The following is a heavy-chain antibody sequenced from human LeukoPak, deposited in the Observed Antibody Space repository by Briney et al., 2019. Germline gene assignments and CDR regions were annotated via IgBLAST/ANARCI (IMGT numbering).Heavy chain of an antibody. CDR3: ARPLNSGYDPHYYYYYMDV. V-gene: IGHV3-7*01. D-gene: IGHD5-12*01. CDR1: GFIFSSYW. CDR2: IKQDGSEK. Sequence: PGGSLRLSCAASGFIFSSYWMSWVRQAPGKGLEWVANIKQDGSEKYYVDSVKGRFTISRDNAKNSLYLQMNSLRAEDTAVYYCARPLNSGYDPHYYYYYMDVWGKGTTVTVSS. J-gene: IGHJ6*03.